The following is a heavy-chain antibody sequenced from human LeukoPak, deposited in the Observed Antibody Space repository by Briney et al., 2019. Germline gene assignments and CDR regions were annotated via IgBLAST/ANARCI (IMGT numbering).Heavy chain of an antibody. CDR1: GYSISSGYY. CDR3: ARAGYCSSTSCHRTREGVFHWFDP. V-gene: IGHV4-38-2*01. Sequence: PSETLSLTCAVSGYSISSGYYWGWIRQPPGKGLEWIGSIYHSGSTYYNPSLKSRVTISVDTSKNQFSLKLSSVTAADTAVYYCARAGYCSSTSCHRTREGVFHWFDPWGQGTLVTVSS. CDR2: IYHSGST. D-gene: IGHD2-2*02. J-gene: IGHJ5*02.